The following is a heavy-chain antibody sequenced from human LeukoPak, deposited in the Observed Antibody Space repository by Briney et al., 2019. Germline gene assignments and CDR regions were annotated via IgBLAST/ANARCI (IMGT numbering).Heavy chain of an antibody. D-gene: IGHD3-16*01. CDR2: FDPEDGET. CDR3: ARVRYRLAETYIDY. V-gene: IGHV1-24*01. CDR1: GYTLTELS. Sequence: GASVKVSCKVSGYTLTELSMHWVRQAPGKGLEWMGGFDPEDGETIYAQKFQGRVTMTEDTSTGTAYMELSRLISDDTAFYYCARVRYRLAETYIDYWGQGTLVTVSS. J-gene: IGHJ4*02.